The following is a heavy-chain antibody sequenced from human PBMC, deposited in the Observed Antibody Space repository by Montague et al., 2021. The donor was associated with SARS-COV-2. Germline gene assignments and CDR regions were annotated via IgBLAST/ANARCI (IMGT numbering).Heavy chain of an antibody. CDR2: IHYDGSST. J-gene: IGHJ4*02. CDR1: GFTLSSYW. Sequence: SLRLSCAASGFTLSSYWMYWVRQAPGKGLVWISRIHYDGSSTNYADSVKGRFTISRDTAKNTLYLQMNSLRAEDTAVYYCARAYYTGLYPFDYRGQGTLVTVSS. CDR3: ARAYYTGLYPFDY. D-gene: IGHD2-8*02. V-gene: IGHV3-74*01.